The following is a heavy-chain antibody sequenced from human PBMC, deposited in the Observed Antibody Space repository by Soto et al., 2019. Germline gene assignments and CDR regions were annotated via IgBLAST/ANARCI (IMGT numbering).Heavy chain of an antibody. V-gene: IGHV3-30*18. J-gene: IGHJ4*02. D-gene: IGHD1-26*01. CDR3: AKNPIVGATTIEY. Sequence: ESGGGVVQPGRSLRLSCAASGFTFSSYGMHWVRQAPGKGLEWVAVISYDGSNKYYADSVKGRFTISRDNSKNTLYLQMNSLRAEDTAVYYCAKNPIVGATTIEYWGQGTLVTVSS. CDR2: ISYDGSNK. CDR1: GFTFSSYG.